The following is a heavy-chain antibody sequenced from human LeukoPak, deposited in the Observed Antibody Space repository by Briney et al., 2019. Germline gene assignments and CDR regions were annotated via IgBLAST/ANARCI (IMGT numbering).Heavy chain of an antibody. Sequence: PGGSLRLSCAASGFTFSSYAMSWVRQAPGKGLEWVSAISGSGGSTYYADSVKGRFTISRDNSKNTLYLQMNSLRAEDTAVYYCARALTWGYSRGYFDYWGQGTLVTVSS. CDR3: ARALTWGYSRGYFDY. CDR2: ISGSGGST. D-gene: IGHD5-18*01. CDR1: GFTFSSYA. J-gene: IGHJ4*02. V-gene: IGHV3-23*01.